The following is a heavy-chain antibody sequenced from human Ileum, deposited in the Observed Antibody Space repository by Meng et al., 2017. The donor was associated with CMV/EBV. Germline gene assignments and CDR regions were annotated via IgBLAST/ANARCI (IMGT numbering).Heavy chain of an antibody. CDR1: GDSVSNNIGA. CDR3: ARGLPNFHECGLDV. J-gene: IGHJ6*02. D-gene: IGHD2/OR15-2a*01. V-gene: IGHV6-1*01. Sequence: SQTPSHTCAISGDSVSNNIGAWTWIRQSPSRGLEWLGRTFYRSKWYNEYALSVRSRIAINPDTSKNQFSLHLSSVTPEDTAVYYCARGLPNFHECGLDVWGQGTTVTVSS. CDR2: TFYRSKWYN.